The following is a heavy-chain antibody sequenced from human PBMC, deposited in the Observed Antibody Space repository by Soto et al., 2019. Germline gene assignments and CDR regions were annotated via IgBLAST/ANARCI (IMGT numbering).Heavy chain of an antibody. CDR2: IIPIFGTA. CDR1: GGTFSSYA. Sequence: GASVKVSCKASGGTFSSYAISWVRQAPGQGLEWMGGIIPIFGTANYAQKFQGRVTITADESTSTAYMELSSLRSEDTAVYYCARDQRLQDREWGAYYYYGMDVWGQGTTVTVSS. J-gene: IGHJ6*02. D-gene: IGHD1-1*01. CDR3: ARDQRLQDREWGAYYYYGMDV. V-gene: IGHV1-69*13.